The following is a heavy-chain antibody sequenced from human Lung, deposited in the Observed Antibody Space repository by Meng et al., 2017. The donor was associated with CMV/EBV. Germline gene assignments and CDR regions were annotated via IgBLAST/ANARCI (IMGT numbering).Heavy chain of an antibody. D-gene: IGHD2-21*01. CDR3: ARDVSPRSSAYFAIYYFYAVDV. Sequence: GESLKISCAASGFTFSSYSMNWVRQAPGKGLEWVSSISNSGAYIYYADSVKGRFTISRDNAQNSLFLHMNSLRAEDSAVYYCARDVSPRSSAYFAIYYFYAVDVWGQGTTVXVSS. V-gene: IGHV3-21*01. CDR2: ISNSGAYI. J-gene: IGHJ6*02. CDR1: GFTFSSYS.